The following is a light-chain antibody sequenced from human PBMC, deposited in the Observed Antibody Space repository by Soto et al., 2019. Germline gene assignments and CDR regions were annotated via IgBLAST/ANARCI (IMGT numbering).Light chain of an antibody. J-gene: IGLJ1*01. V-gene: IGLV1-44*01. CDR1: NSNIGSHT. CDR3: AAWDDSLNGFFV. Sequence: SLLSQPPPASGSTGQRGTLSSSDGNSNIGSHTVNWYQHFPGTAPTLLIFSNNQWTSGVPARFSGSKSGTSASLAISGLQSGDEGDDYCAAWDDSLNGFFVFGTGTKVTVL. CDR2: SNN.